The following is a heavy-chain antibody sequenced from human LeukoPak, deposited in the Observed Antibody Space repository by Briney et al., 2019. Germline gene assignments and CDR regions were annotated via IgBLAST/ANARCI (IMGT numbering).Heavy chain of an antibody. D-gene: IGHD5-12*01. V-gene: IGHV4-59*12. CDR3: ARGRENSGYDSLFDY. CDR1: GGSISSYY. CDR2: IYYSGST. Sequence: SETLSLTCTVSGGSISSYYWSWIRQPPGKGLEWIGYIYYSGSTNYNPSLKSRVTISVDTSKNQFSLKLSSVTAADTAVYYCARGRENSGYDSLFDYWGQGTLVTVSS. J-gene: IGHJ4*02.